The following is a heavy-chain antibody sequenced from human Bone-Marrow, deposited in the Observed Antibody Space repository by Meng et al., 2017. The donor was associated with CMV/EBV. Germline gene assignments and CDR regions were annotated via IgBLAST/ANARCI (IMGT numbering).Heavy chain of an antibody. V-gene: IGHV4-39*07. D-gene: IGHD3-3*01. CDR1: GGSISSSSSY. Sequence: SETLSLTCAVSGGSISSSSSYWGWIRQPPGKGLHWIGSIFYIGSTYHNPSPKSRVTISVDTSKNQFSLKLNSVTAADTAVYFCARVYHDFWSAYRFFDYWGQGTLVTVSS. J-gene: IGHJ4*02. CDR2: IFYIGST. CDR3: ARVYHDFWSAYRFFDY.